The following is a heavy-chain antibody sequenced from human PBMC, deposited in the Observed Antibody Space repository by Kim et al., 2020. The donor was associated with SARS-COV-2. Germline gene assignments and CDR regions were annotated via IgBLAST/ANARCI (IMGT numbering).Heavy chain of an antibody. CDR3: ARLIAAANWFDP. J-gene: IGHJ5*02. V-gene: IGHV4-4*09. D-gene: IGHD6-25*01. Sequence: YTPSLKSRATISVDTSKNQFSLKLSSVTAADTAVYYCARLIAAANWFDPWGQGTLVTVSS.